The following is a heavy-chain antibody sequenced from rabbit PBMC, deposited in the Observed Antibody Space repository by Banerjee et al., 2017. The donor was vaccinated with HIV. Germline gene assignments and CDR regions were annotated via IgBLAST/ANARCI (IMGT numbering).Heavy chain of an antibody. CDR3: ARDLAGVIGWNFNF. CDR2: IGSSSGST. D-gene: IGHD4-1*01. CDR1: GFSFSYKYV. V-gene: IGHV1S45*01. Sequence: QEQLVESGGGLIKPEGSLTLTCTASGFSFSYKYVMCWVRQAPGKGLEWIGCIGSSSGSTWYASWAKGRFTISLDNAQNTVDLRMTSLTAADTATYFCARDLAGVIGWNFNFWGPGTLVTVS. J-gene: IGHJ4*01.